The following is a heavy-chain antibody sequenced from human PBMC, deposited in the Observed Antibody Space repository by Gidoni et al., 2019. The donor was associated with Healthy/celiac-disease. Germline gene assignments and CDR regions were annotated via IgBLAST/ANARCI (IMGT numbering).Heavy chain of an antibody. CDR2: IDSGGST. Sequence: EVQLVESGGGLVQPGGSLRLSCAASGFTVSSNDMRWVRQAPGKGLEWVSVIDSGGSTYYADSVKGRFTISRDNSKNTLYLQMNSLRAEDTAVYYCAREGGGEWERPFDYWGQGTLVTVSS. CDR1: GFTVSSND. D-gene: IGHD1-26*01. V-gene: IGHV3-66*01. CDR3: AREGGGEWERPFDY. J-gene: IGHJ4*02.